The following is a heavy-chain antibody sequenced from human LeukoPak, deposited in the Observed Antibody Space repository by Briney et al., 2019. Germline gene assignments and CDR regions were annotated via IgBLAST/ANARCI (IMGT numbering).Heavy chain of an antibody. D-gene: IGHD1-1*01. J-gene: IGHJ4*02. CDR2: ISGSGSRT. Sequence: GGSLRLSCETSGFTFSHYAMSWVRQTPGKGLEWVSAISGSGSRTYYADSVKARFTVSRDNSKNILYLQMRSLTVEDTAIYFCAKDYNAFDFWGQGTLVTVSS. CDR3: AKDYNAFDF. V-gene: IGHV3-23*01. CDR1: GFTFSHYA.